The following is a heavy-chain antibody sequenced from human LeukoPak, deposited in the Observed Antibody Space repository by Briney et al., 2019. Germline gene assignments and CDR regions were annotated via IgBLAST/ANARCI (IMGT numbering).Heavy chain of an antibody. CDR1: GFTFSNYW. Sequence: GGSLRLSCAASGFTFSNYWMHWVRHAPGKGLVWVSRINSDGSSTSYADSVKGRFTISRDNAKNTLYLQMNSLRVEDTAVYYCARDYGRSRDYGMDVWGPGTTVTVSS. J-gene: IGHJ6*02. CDR3: ARDYGRSRDYGMDV. CDR2: INSDGSST. D-gene: IGHD3-10*01. V-gene: IGHV3-74*01.